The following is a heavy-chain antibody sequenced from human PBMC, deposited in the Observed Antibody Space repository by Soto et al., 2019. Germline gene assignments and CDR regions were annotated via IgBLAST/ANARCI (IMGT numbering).Heavy chain of an antibody. CDR2: IYYSGST. CDR1: GVSISSYY. CDR3: ARERVYDILTGYSKYYFDY. D-gene: IGHD3-9*01. Sequence: PSETLSLTCTVSGVSISSYYWSWIRQPPGKGLEWIGYIYYSGSTNYNPSLKSRVTISVDTSKNQFSLKLSSVTAADTAVYYCARERVYDILTGYSKYYFDYWGQETLVTVSS. V-gene: IGHV4-59*01. J-gene: IGHJ4*02.